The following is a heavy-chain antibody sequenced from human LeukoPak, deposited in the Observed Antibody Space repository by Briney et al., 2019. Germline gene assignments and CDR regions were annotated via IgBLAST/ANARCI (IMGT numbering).Heavy chain of an antibody. CDR3: ARVPTVVIPSYFDY. D-gene: IGHD4-23*01. CDR2: IYTSGST. J-gene: IGHJ4*02. CDR1: GGSISSYY. Sequence: SETLSLTCTVSGGSISSYYWSWIRQPAGKGLEWIGRIYTSGSTNYNPSLKSRVTISVDTSKNQFSLKLSSVTAADTAVYYCARVPTVVIPSYFDYWGQGTLVTVSS. V-gene: IGHV4-4*07.